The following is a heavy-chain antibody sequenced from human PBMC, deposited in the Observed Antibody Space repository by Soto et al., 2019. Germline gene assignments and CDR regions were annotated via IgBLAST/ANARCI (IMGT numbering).Heavy chain of an antibody. CDR1: GFTFSSYW. V-gene: IGHV3-7*01. J-gene: IGHJ4*02. Sequence: GGSLRLSCAVSGFTFSSYWMSWVRQAPGRGLEWVATIAHDGSEKFYVDSVKGRFSISRDNTKNSLYLQMNSLRAEDTAVYYCARESNAHFDYWGQGTMVTVSS. D-gene: IGHD7-27*01. CDR2: IAHDGSEK. CDR3: ARESNAHFDY.